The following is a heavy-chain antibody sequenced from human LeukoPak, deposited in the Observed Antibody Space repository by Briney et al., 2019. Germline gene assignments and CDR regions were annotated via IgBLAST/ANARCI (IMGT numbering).Heavy chain of an antibody. V-gene: IGHV4-59*08. D-gene: IGHD2-8*01. CDR1: GDSISNFY. Sequence: SETLSLTCSVSGDSISNFYWNWIRQSPEKGLEWIGNIHYSGSSIYNPSLKSRATISIDTSRKQFFLKLSSVTAADTAVYYCALAPNSNWFDFWGQGTLVTVSS. CDR3: ALAPNSNWFDF. J-gene: IGHJ5*01. CDR2: IHYSGSS.